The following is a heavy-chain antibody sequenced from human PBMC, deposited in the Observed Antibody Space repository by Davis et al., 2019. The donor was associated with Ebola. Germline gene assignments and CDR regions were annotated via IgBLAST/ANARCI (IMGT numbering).Heavy chain of an antibody. CDR2: IKCDGSST. J-gene: IGHJ6*02. CDR1: GFTLSSYW. Sequence: GESLNISCAASGFTLSSYWMHWVRQAPGKGLVWVSRIKCDGSSTSNADSVKGRFTISRDNAKNTLYLQMNSPRAEDTAVYYCARNDFWSGSPEYYYYYGMDVWGQGTTVTVSS. V-gene: IGHV3-74*01. CDR3: ARNDFWSGSPEYYYYYGMDV. D-gene: IGHD3-3*01.